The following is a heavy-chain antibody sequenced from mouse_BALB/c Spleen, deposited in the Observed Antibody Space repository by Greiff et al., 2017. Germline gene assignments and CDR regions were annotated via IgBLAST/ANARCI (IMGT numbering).Heavy chain of an antibody. CDR2: INPSNGGT. CDR1: GYTFTSYY. J-gene: IGHJ3*01. V-gene: IGHV1S81*02. CDR3: TRDTKD. Sequence: QVQLQQSGAELVKPGASVNLSCKASGYTFTSYYMYWVKQRPGQGLEWIGEINPSNGGTNFNEKFKSKATLTVDKSSSTAYMQLSSLTSEDSAVYYCTRDTKDWGQGTLVTVSA. D-gene: IGHD1-1*01.